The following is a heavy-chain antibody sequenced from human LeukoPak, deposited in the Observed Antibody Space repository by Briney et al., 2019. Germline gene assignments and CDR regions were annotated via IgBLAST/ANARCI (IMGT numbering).Heavy chain of an antibody. CDR1: GYTFSSYY. V-gene: IGHV1-46*01. D-gene: IGHD1-1*01. CDR3: ARNVGSGFDY. J-gene: IGHJ4*02. Sequence: ASVKVSCKASGYTFSSYYIHWVRQAPGQGLEWMGFINPSAGSTSYAQKFQGRVAMTRDTSTSAVYMKLSSLRSEDTAMYYCARNVGSGFDYWGQGTLVTVSS. CDR2: INPSAGST.